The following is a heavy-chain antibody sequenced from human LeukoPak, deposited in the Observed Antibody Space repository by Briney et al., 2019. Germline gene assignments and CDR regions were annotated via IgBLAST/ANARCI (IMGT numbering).Heavy chain of an antibody. J-gene: IGHJ4*02. CDR1: GGSLSSRLDY. Sequence: KTSETLSLNCTVSGGSLSSRLDYWNWVRQTPGKGLEWIGTISANGNTFYNRSLKTRVTLAIDTSKNQFSLKVTSVTAADTAVYYCAADGDANSLALWGQGTLVTVSS. CDR2: ISANGNT. D-gene: IGHD2-21*01. V-gene: IGHV4-39*07. CDR3: AADGDANSLAL.